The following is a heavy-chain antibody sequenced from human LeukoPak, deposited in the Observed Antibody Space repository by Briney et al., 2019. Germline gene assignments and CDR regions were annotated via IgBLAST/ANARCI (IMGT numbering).Heavy chain of an antibody. Sequence: RASVKVPCKASRYTFTGYYMHWVRQAPGQGLEWMGWINPKSGDTNYAQKFQGRVTMTRDTSISTAYMELSRLRSDDTAVYYCARGVEMATIIVGYWGQGTLVTVSS. CDR1: RYTFTGYY. CDR3: ARGVEMATIIVGY. D-gene: IGHD5-24*01. V-gene: IGHV1-2*02. CDR2: INPKSGDT. J-gene: IGHJ4*02.